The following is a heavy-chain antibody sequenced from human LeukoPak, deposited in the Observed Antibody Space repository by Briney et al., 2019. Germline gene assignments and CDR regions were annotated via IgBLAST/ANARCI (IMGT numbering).Heavy chain of an antibody. D-gene: IGHD6-13*01. Sequence: GGSLRLSCAASGFTFSDYYMSWLPRAPGKGLERVSYISSSGSTIYDAESVRGRFTISRDNAKNSLYLQMNSLRAEDAAVYYCARVSRAQLISYWGQGTLVTVSS. V-gene: IGHV3-11*01. CDR2: ISSSGSTI. CDR1: GFTFSDYY. J-gene: IGHJ4*02. CDR3: ARVSRAQLISY.